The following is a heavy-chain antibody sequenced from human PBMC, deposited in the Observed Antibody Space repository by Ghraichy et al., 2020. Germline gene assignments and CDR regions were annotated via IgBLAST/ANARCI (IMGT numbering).Heavy chain of an antibody. CDR2: ISSGSSNI. CDR3: ARSPGGSYNWFDP. CDR1: KFTFSGYT. Sequence: AGSLRLSCVASKFTFSGYTMNWVRQAPGKGLEWVSYISSGSSNIYYADSVKGRFTISRDNAKNSLYLQMNSLRAEDTAVYYCARSPGGSYNWFDPWGQGTLVTVSS. J-gene: IGHJ5*02. V-gene: IGHV3-48*04. D-gene: IGHD3-10*01.